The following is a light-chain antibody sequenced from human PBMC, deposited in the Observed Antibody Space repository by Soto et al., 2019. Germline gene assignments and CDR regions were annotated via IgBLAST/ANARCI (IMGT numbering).Light chain of an antibody. J-gene: IGKJ4*01. Sequence: DLQMTQSPSSLSASVGDRVTITCRAGQSISTYLNWYQQKPGKAPKLLIYAASSLQSGVPSRFSGSGSGTDFTLTINSLQPEDFATYYCQQSYSTPLTFGGGTKVDIK. CDR2: AAS. CDR3: QQSYSTPLT. V-gene: IGKV1-39*01. CDR1: QSISTY.